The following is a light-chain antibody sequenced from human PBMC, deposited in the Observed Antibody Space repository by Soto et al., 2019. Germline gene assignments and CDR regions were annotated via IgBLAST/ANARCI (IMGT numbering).Light chain of an antibody. CDR2: DAS. Sequence: EIVLTQSPGTLSLSPGERATLSCRASQSVSSSYLAWYQQKPDQAPRLLIYDASSRATGIPDRFSGSGSGTDFTLTISRLEPEDFAVYYCQQYGTSPRTFGQGTKVGFK. CDR1: QSVSSSY. V-gene: IGKV3-20*01. J-gene: IGKJ1*01. CDR3: QQYGTSPRT.